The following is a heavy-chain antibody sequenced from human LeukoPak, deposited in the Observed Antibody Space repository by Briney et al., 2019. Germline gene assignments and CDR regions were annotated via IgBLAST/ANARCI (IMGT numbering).Heavy chain of an antibody. Sequence: SETLSLTCTVSGGSISSYYWSWIRQPPGKGLEWVGYSYYSGSTNYNPSLKSQGTISVDKSKNQFSLKLTSVTAADTAVYYCARHDRGIAAAGDAFDIWGQGTMVTVSS. CDR2: SYYSGST. V-gene: IGHV4-59*08. CDR1: GGSISSYY. CDR3: ARHDRGIAAAGDAFDI. D-gene: IGHD6-13*01. J-gene: IGHJ3*02.